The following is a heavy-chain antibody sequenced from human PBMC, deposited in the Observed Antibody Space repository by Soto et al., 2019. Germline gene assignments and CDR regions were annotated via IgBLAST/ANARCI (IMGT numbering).Heavy chain of an antibody. CDR3: ARDVNVQETMVRGVIGYYYGMDV. J-gene: IGHJ6*02. CDR1: GFTFSSYS. V-gene: IGHV3-21*01. Sequence: GGSLRLSCAASGFTFSSYSINWVRQAPGKGLEWVSSISSSSSYIYYADSVKGRFTISRDNAKNSLYLQMNSLRAEDTAVYYCARDVNVQETMVRGVIGYYYGMDVWGQGTTVTVSS. CDR2: ISSSSSYI. D-gene: IGHD3-10*01.